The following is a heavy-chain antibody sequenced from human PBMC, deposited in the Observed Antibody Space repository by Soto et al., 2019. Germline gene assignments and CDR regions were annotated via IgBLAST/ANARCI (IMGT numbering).Heavy chain of an antibody. CDR2: IIPVFGTP. CDR1: RGSFSSYG. V-gene: IGHV1-69*18. J-gene: IGHJ3*02. CDR3: ATAGSRDINRGAVDI. D-gene: IGHD1-26*01. Sequence: QMQVVQSGAELKKPGSSVKVSCKASRGSFSSYGIVWVRQAPGQGLEWMGRIIPVFGTPTYAQRFQGRVTMSVDASRTKAYMELSGLRSEDTALYYCATAGSRDINRGAVDIWGRGTMVSVSS.